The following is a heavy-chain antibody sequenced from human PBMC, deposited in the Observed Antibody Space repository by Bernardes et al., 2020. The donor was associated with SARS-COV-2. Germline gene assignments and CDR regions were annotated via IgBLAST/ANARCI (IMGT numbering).Heavy chain of an antibody. Sequence: AAVKDSCKASGYSFITYGINWVRQAPGQGLEWMGWINTYNGNANYAQKVQGRVTMTTDTSTSTAYMELRSLRSDDTAVYYCARFRIVGATSYYGMDVWGHGTTVIVSS. D-gene: IGHD1-26*01. CDR1: GYSFITYG. V-gene: IGHV1-18*01. CDR2: INTYNGNA. J-gene: IGHJ6*02. CDR3: ARFRIVGATSYYGMDV.